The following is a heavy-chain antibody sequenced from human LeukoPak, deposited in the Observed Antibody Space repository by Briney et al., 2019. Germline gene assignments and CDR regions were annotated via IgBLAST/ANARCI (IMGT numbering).Heavy chain of an antibody. J-gene: IGHJ6*04. V-gene: IGHV4-59*01. CDR1: GGSISSYY. CDR3: ASSSYYYGSGSTYYYYGMDV. Sequence: SETLSLTCTVSGGSISSYYWSWIRQPPGKGLEWIGYIYYSGSTNYNPSLRSRVTISVDTSKNQFSLKLSSVTAADTAVYYCASSSYYYGSGSTYYYYGMDVWGKGTTVTVSS. CDR2: IYYSGST. D-gene: IGHD3-10*01.